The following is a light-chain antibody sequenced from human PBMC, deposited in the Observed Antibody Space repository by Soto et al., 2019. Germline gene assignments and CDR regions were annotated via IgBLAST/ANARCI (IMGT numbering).Light chain of an antibody. V-gene: IGKV1D-13*01. J-gene: IGKJ4*01. Sequence: AIQLTQSPSSLSASVGDRVTITCRASQGISSALAWYQQKPGKAPKLLIYDASSLKSGVPSRFSGSGSGTDFTLTISSLQPEDFATYYCQQFNNYPPTFGGGTKVDIK. CDR3: QQFNNYPPT. CDR1: QGISSA. CDR2: DAS.